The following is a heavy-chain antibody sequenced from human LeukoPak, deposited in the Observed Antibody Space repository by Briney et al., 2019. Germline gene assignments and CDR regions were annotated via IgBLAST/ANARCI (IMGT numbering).Heavy chain of an antibody. CDR2: IYSGDNS. D-gene: IGHD6-13*01. J-gene: IGHJ4*02. CDR3: AKDYSTSWWFHY. CDR1: GFNVGTNY. Sequence: PGGSLRLSCTLFGFNVGTNYMTWVRQAPGKGLEWVSVIYSGDNSYYEDSVRGRFTISRDGPRNTLYLQMNSLRAEDTAIYYCAKDYSTSWWFHYWGQGTLVTVSS. V-gene: IGHV3-53*01.